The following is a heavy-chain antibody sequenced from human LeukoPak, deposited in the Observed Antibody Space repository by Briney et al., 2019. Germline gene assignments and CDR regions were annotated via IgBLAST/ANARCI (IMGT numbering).Heavy chain of an antibody. CDR3: ARDSLYSSGTDGFDP. V-gene: IGHV1-18*04. CDR2: ISGYNGNT. CDR1: GYTSTNYG. D-gene: IGHD6-19*01. Sequence: ASVKVSCKASGYTSTNYGISWVRQAPGQGLEWMGWISGYNGNTNYVQKLQGRVTMTTDTSTSTAYMELRSLRSDDTAVYYCARDSLYSSGTDGFDPWGQGTLVTVSS. J-gene: IGHJ5*02.